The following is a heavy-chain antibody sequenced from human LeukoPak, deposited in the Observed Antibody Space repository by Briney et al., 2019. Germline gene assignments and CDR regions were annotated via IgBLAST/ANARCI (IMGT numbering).Heavy chain of an antibody. CDR2: ISYDGSNK. CDR3: ARLSGSYFDH. V-gene: IGHV3-30-3*01. Sequence: GGSLRLSCAASGFTFSSYAMHWVRQAPGKGLEWVAVISYDGSNKYYADSVKGRFTISRDNSKNTLYLQMNSLRAEDTAVYYCARLSGSYFDHWGQGTLVTVSS. D-gene: IGHD1-26*01. J-gene: IGHJ4*02. CDR1: GFTFSSYA.